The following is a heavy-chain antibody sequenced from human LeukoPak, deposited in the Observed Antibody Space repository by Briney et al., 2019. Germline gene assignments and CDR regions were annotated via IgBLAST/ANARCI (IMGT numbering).Heavy chain of an antibody. CDR3: ATPRYSYGPQIAFDI. D-gene: IGHD5-18*01. CDR1: GYTLTELS. V-gene: IGHV1-24*01. J-gene: IGHJ3*02. CDR2: FDPEDGET. Sequence: ASVKVSCKVSGYTLTELSMHWVRQAPGKGLEWMGGFDPEDGETIYAQKFQGRVTMTEDTSTDTAYMELSSLRSEDTAVYYCATPRYSYGPQIAFDIWGQGTMVTVSS.